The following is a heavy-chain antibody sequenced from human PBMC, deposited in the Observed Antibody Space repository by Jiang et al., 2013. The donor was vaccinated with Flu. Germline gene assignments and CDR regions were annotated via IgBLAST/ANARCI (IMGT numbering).Heavy chain of an antibody. Sequence: GSGLVKPSETLSLTCAVSGYSISSGYYWGWIRQPPGKGLEWIGSIYHSGSTYYNPSLKSRVTISVDTSKNQFSLKLSSVTAADTAVYYCARVAYSNYGGYYYYYGMDVWGQGTTVTVSS. CDR3: ARVAYSNYGGYYYYYGMDV. CDR2: IYHSGST. D-gene: IGHD4-11*01. V-gene: IGHV4-38-2*01. J-gene: IGHJ6*02. CDR1: GYSISSGYY.